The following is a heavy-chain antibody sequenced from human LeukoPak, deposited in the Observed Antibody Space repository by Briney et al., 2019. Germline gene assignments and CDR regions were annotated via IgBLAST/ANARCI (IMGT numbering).Heavy chain of an antibody. J-gene: IGHJ6*02. V-gene: IGHV3-33*08. Sequence: GGTLRLSCAASGFTFSSYGMHWVRQAPGKGLEWVAVIWYDGSNKYYADSVKGRFTISRDNSKNTLYLQMNSLRAEDTAVYYCARERYNWNYGALDVWGQGTTVTVSS. D-gene: IGHD1-7*01. CDR2: IWYDGSNK. CDR1: GFTFSSYG. CDR3: ARERYNWNYGALDV.